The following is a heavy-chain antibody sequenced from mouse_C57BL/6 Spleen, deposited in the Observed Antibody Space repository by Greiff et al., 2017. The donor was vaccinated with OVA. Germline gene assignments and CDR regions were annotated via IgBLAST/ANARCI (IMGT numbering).Heavy chain of an antibody. CDR2: IYPSDSET. D-gene: IGHD2-4*01. J-gene: IGHJ4*01. CDR1: GYTFTSYW. CDR3: ARSYDYDVDAMDY. V-gene: IGHV1-61*01. Sequence: VQLQQPGAELVRPGSSVKLSCKASGYTFTSYWMDWVKQRPGQGLEWIGNIYPSDSETHYNQKFKDKATLTVDKSSSTSYMQLSSLTSEDSAVYYCARSYDYDVDAMDYWGQGTSVTVSS.